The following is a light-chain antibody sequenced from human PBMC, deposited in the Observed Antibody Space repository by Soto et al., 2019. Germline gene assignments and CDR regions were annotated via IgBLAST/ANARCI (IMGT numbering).Light chain of an antibody. CDR2: AAS. J-gene: IGKJ4*01. CDR1: QSISTY. V-gene: IGKV1-39*01. Sequence: DIQMTQSPSSLSASVGDRVTITCRASQSISTYLHWYQQKPGKAPNLLIYAASTLQSGVPSRFSGSGSGTDFTLTISSLQPDDFATYFCQHGYSTPLTFGGGTKVHIK. CDR3: QHGYSTPLT.